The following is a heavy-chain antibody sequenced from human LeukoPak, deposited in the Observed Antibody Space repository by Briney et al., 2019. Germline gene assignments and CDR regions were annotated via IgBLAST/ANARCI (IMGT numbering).Heavy chain of an antibody. D-gene: IGHD3-16*01. CDR2: IYYSGST. J-gene: IGHJ5*02. Sequence: SETLSLTCTVSGGSISSYYWNWIRQPPGRGLEWIGYIYYSGSTNYNPSLKSRVTISVDTSKNQFSLNLTSVTAADTAVYYCARFTPQGYGWGGYNRFDPWGQGTLVTVSS. V-gene: IGHV4-59*01. CDR1: GGSISSYY. CDR3: ARFTPQGYGWGGYNRFDP.